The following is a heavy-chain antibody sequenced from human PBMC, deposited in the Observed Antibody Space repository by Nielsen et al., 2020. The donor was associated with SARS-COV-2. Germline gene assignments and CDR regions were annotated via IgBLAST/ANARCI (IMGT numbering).Heavy chain of an antibody. CDR3: ARPVSSGWGADAFDI. CDR2: IHPEDSDT. Sequence: KVSCKGSGYRFTSYWIGWVRQMPGKGLEWMGIIHPEDSDTRYSPSFQGQVTISADKSISTAYLQWSSLKASDTAMYYCARPVSSGWGADAFDIWGQGTMVTVSS. CDR1: GYRFTSYW. D-gene: IGHD1-14*01. V-gene: IGHV5-51*01. J-gene: IGHJ3*02.